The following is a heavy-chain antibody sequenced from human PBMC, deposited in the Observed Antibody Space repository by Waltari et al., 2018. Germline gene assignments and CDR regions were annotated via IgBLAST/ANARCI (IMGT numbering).Heavy chain of an antibody. D-gene: IGHD1-1*01. Sequence: QVQLVESGGGVVQPGRSLRLSCAASGFTFSSYAMHWVRQAPGKGLEGVGVISYDGSNKYSADAGKGGFTIARDKSKNTLYLQMNSLRAEDTAVYYCARVQTGDWGQGTLVTVSS. J-gene: IGHJ4*02. V-gene: IGHV3-30-3*01. CDR2: ISYDGSNK. CDR1: GFTFSSYA. CDR3: ARVQTGD.